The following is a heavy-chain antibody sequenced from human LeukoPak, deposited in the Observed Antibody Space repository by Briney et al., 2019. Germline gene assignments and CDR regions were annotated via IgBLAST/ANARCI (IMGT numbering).Heavy chain of an antibody. D-gene: IGHD6-19*01. CDR2: ISAYNGNT. Sequence: ASVKVSCKASGYTFTSYAMNWLRQAPGQGLEWMGWISAYNGNTNYAQKLQGRVTMTTDTSTSTAYMELRSLRSDDTAVYYCATYSSRSPFDYWGQGTLVTVSS. J-gene: IGHJ4*02. CDR3: ATYSSRSPFDY. CDR1: GYTFTSYA. V-gene: IGHV1-18*01.